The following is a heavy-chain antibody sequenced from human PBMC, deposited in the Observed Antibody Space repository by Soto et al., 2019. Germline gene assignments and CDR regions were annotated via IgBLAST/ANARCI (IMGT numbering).Heavy chain of an antibody. J-gene: IGHJ5*02. CDR3: ARDPGYRFRNT. V-gene: IGHV1-3*01. CDR1: GEAINSCA. D-gene: IGHD5-18*01. CDR2: INAGNGNT. Sequence: ASVEVRCKASGEAINSCARRWVHQAKRQRLEWMGWINAGNGNTKYSQKFQGRVTITRDTSESTAYMELSSLRSEDTAVYYCARDPGYRFRNTWGQGTLVTVSS.